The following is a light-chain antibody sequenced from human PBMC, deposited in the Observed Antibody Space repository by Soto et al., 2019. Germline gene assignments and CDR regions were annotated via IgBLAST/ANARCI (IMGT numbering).Light chain of an antibody. CDR2: DAS. CDR3: QQRSNWLLT. V-gene: IGKV3-11*01. J-gene: IGKJ4*01. Sequence: EIVLTQSPATLSLSPGERATLSCRASQSVSSYLAWYQQKPGQAPRLLIYDASNRATGIPARFSGSGSGTDFTLTISSLEPEDVAGYYCQQRSNWLLTFGGGTKVEIK. CDR1: QSVSSY.